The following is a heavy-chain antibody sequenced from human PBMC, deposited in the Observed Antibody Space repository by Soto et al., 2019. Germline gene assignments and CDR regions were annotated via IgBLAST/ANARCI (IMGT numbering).Heavy chain of an antibody. CDR3: GRGRSGQIVVFY. CDR2: IGPESGAT. Sequence: ASVKVSCKASGYTFTGHYIHWVRQAPEQGPEWMGEIGPESGATRYAQKFQGRVTMTRDMSVTTVYMELNNLSPDDTAVYYCGRGRSGQIVVFYWGQGTPVTVSS. J-gene: IGHJ4*02. CDR1: GYTFTGHY. V-gene: IGHV1-2*02. D-gene: IGHD5-12*01.